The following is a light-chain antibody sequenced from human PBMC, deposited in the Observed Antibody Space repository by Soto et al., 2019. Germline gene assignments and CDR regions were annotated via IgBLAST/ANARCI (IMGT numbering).Light chain of an antibody. CDR3: SSYTSTSTYV. V-gene: IGLV2-14*01. CDR1: SSDVGAYNY. J-gene: IGLJ1*01. Sequence: QSALTQPASVSGSPGQSITISCTGTSSDVGAYNYVSWYQQHPGKAPKLMIYDVSNRPSGVSTRFSGSKSGNTASLSISGLQAEDEADYYCSSYTSTSTYVLGTGTKSPS. CDR2: DVS.